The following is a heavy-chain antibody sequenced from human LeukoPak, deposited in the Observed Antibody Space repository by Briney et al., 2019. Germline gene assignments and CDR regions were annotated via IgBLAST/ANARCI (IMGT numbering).Heavy chain of an antibody. CDR3: VGDHASSYDY. D-gene: IGHD1-26*01. CDR1: GYTFTDYY. Sequence: ASVKVSCKASGYTFTDYYIHCVRQAPGQGLEWMGWIGPKNGDTHYAQKFQGRLTMTRDTSITTAFIELSRLTSDDTAVYYCVGDHASSYDYWGQGTLVTVSS. V-gene: IGHV1-2*02. J-gene: IGHJ4*02. CDR2: IGPKNGDT.